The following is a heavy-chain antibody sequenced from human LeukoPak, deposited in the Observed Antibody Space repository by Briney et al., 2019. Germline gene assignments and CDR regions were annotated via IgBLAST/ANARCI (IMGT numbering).Heavy chain of an antibody. V-gene: IGHV3-30-3*01. D-gene: IGHD6-19*01. CDR1: GFTFSSYA. CDR3: ASLPSGWYWGYYYYYGMDV. CDR2: ISYDGSNK. Sequence: GGSLRLSCAASGFTFSSYAMHWVRQAPGKGLEWVAVISYDGSNKYYADSVKDRFTISRDNSKNTLYLQMNSLRAEDTAVYYCASLPSGWYWGYYYYYGMDVWGQGTTVTVSS. J-gene: IGHJ6*02.